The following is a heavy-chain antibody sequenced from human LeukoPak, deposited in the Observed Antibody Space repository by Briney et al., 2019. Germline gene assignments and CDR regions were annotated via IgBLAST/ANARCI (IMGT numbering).Heavy chain of an antibody. D-gene: IGHD6-6*01. J-gene: IGHJ1*01. CDR3: ARDHSPEYNSSAGYFQL. V-gene: IGHV3-66*01. Sequence: GGSLRLSCTASGFIVSNNYMSWVRQAPGKGLEWVSAIYSGGNTYYTDSVKGRFTFSRDNSKNTLYLQMNSLRAEDTAVYYCARDHSPEYNSSAGYFQLWGQGTLVTVS. CDR1: GFIVSNNY. CDR2: IYSGGNT.